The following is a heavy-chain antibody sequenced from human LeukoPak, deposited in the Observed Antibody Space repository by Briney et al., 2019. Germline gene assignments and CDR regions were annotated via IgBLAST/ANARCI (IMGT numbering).Heavy chain of an antibody. Sequence: SETLSLTCGVSGGSISTTHWWTSVRPPPGEGLEWIGEAHLSGRTHYNPSLTSRLTISVDTSKNQFSLKLSSVTAADTAVYYCARHTRSMVRGVINYYYYYGMDVWGQGTTVTVSS. J-gene: IGHJ6*02. D-gene: IGHD3-10*01. V-gene: IGHV4-4*02. CDR3: ARHTRSMVRGVINYYYYYGMDV. CDR1: GGSISTTHW. CDR2: AHLSGRT.